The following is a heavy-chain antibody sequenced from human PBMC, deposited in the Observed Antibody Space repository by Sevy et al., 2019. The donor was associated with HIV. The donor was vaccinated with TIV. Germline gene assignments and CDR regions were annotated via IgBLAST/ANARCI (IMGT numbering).Heavy chain of an antibody. CDR2: IKSKTDGGTT. Sequence: GGSLRLSCAASGFTFSNAWMSWVRQAPGKGLEWVGRIKSKTDGGTTDYAAPVKGRFTISRDDSKNTLYLQMNSLKTEDTAVYYCTTDVGTYCGGDCYSDFDYWGQGTLVTVSS. CDR3: TTDVGTYCGGDCYSDFDY. V-gene: IGHV3-15*01. D-gene: IGHD2-21*02. J-gene: IGHJ4*02. CDR1: GFTFSNAW.